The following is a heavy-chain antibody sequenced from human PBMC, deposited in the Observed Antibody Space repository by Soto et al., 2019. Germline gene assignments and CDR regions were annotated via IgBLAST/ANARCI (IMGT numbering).Heavy chain of an antibody. CDR1: GFTFSSYG. V-gene: IGHV3-33*01. D-gene: IGHD6-13*01. CDR3: AREGLAAGTNGAFDI. Sequence: PRLSCAASGFTFSSYGMHWVRQAPGKGLEWVAIIWYDGSHKFYADSVKGRFTISRDNSKNTLYLQMNSLRAEDTAVYYCAREGLAAGTNGAFDIWGQGTMVTVSS. CDR2: IWYDGSHK. J-gene: IGHJ3*02.